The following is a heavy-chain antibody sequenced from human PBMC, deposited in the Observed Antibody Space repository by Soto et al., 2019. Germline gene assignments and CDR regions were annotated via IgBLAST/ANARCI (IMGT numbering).Heavy chain of an antibody. D-gene: IGHD3-16*02. Sequence: ASVKVSCKASGYTFTNYDINWVRQAPGQGLEWMGWMNVNSGDTGFAQEFQGRITMTRNTSMSTAYMELSSLRSEDTAVYYCGRGFNDYVWGSYRYTPNFDSGGQGTLVTVPS. CDR1: GYTFTNYD. V-gene: IGHV1-8*01. J-gene: IGHJ4*02. CDR3: GRGFNDYVWGSYRYTPNFDS. CDR2: MNVNSGDT.